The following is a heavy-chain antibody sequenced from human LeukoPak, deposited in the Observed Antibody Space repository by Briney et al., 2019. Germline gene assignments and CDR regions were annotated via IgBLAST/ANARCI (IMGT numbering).Heavy chain of an antibody. CDR3: ARRRGDRYYFDY. CDR1: GYSISSSNW. Sequence: ETLSLTCAVSGYSISSSNWWGWIRQPPGKGLEGIGYIYYSGCIYYNPSLKSRVTMSVDTSKNQFYLQLSCLTAEDTAVYYCARRRGDRYYFDYWGQGTMVSVPS. CDR2: IYYSGCI. D-gene: IGHD4-17*01. V-gene: IGHV4-28*05. J-gene: IGHJ4*02.